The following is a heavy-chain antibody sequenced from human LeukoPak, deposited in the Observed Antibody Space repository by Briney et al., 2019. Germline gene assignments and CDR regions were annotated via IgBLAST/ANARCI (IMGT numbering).Heavy chain of an antibody. Sequence: GGSLRLSCAASGFTFSSYAMHWVRQAPGKGLEWVAVISYDGSNKYYADSVKGRFTISRDNSKNTLYLQVNSLRAEDTAVYYCARGVTWIHGTKITTLFDYWGQGTLVTVSS. CDR2: ISYDGSNK. CDR1: GFTFSSYA. D-gene: IGHD5-18*01. J-gene: IGHJ4*02. V-gene: IGHV3-30*04. CDR3: ARGVTWIHGTKITTLFDY.